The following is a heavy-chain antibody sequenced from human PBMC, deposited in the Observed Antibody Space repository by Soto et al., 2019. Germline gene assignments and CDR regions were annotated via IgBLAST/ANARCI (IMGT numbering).Heavy chain of an antibody. Sequence: SVKVSCKASGGTSSSYAISWVRQAPGQGLEWMGGIIPIFGTANYAQKFQGRVTITADESTSTAYMELSSLRSEDTAVYYCARAGNYDVLTGPNDYWGQGTLVTVSS. CDR1: GGTSSSYA. CDR2: IIPIFGTA. D-gene: IGHD3-9*01. CDR3: ARAGNYDVLTGPNDY. J-gene: IGHJ4*02. V-gene: IGHV1-69*13.